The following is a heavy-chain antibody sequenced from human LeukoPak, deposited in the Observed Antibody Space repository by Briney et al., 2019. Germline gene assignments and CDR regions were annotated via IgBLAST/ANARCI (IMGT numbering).Heavy chain of an antibody. CDR2: ISSSGSTI. CDR1: GFTFSDYY. CDR3: ARYGYDYGDYGVTNWFDP. V-gene: IGHV3-11*01. D-gene: IGHD4-17*01. J-gene: IGHJ5*02. Sequence: GGSLRLSCAASGFTFSDYYMSRIRQAPGKGLEWVSYISSSGSTIYYADSVKGRFTISRDNAKNSLYLQMNSLRAEDTAVYYCARYGYDYGDYGVTNWFDPWGQGTLVTVSS.